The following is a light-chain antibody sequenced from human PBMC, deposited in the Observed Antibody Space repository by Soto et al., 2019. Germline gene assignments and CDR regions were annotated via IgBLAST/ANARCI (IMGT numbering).Light chain of an antibody. V-gene: IGKV1-39*01. CDR3: QQSYSTPPT. CDR2: AAS. CDR1: QSISSY. J-gene: IGKJ1*01. Sequence: DIPMTQSPSSLSASVGDRVTITCRASQSISSYLNWYQQKPGKAPKLLIYAASSLQSGVPSRFSGSGSGTDFTLTISSLQPEDFATYYGQQSYSTPPTFGQGPKVEIK.